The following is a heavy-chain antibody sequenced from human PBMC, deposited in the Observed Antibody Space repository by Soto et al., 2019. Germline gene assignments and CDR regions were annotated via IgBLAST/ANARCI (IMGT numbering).Heavy chain of an antibody. J-gene: IGHJ5*02. CDR1: GYSFISYW. D-gene: IGHD4-4*01. Sequence: GESLKISCKGSGYSFISYWITWARQMPGKGLEWMGRIDPTDSYTNYSPSFQGHVTISADKSISTAYLQWSSLKASDTAMYYCARLGRDDFNDYLNWFDPWGQGTLVTVSS. CDR2: IDPTDSYT. CDR3: ARLGRDDFNDYLNWFDP. V-gene: IGHV5-10-1*01.